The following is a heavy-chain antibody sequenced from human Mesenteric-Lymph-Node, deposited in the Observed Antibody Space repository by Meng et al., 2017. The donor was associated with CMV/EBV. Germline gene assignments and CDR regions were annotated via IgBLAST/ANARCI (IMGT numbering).Heavy chain of an antibody. Sequence: GGSLRLSCAASGFTFDDYAMHWVRQAPGKGLEWVSGISWSSGSIGYANSVKGRFTISRDNAKNSLYLQMISLGAEDTAVYYCTGDREVRGGTYYYFGMDVWGQGTTVTVSS. CDR3: TGDREVRGGTYYYFGMDV. V-gene: IGHV3-9*01. D-gene: IGHD3-10*01. CDR1: GFTFDDYA. J-gene: IGHJ6*02. CDR2: ISWSSGSI.